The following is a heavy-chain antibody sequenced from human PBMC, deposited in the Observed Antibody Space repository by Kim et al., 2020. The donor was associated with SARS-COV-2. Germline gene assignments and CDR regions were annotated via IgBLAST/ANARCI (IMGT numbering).Heavy chain of an antibody. D-gene: IGHD5-12*01. CDR2: IYYSGST. Sequence: SETLSLTCTVSGGSISSGGYYWSWIRQHPGKGLEWIGYIYYSGSTYYNPSLKSRVTISVDTSKNQFSLKLSSVTAADTAVYYCARVYGYNYHWFDPWGQGTLVTVSS. J-gene: IGHJ5*02. V-gene: IGHV4-31*03. CDR3: ARVYGYNYHWFDP. CDR1: GGSISSGGYY.